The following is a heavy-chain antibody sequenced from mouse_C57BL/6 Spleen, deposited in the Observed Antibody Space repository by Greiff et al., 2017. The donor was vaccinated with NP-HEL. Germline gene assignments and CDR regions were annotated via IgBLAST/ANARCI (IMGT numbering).Heavy chain of an antibody. CDR3: ACYGSSPFYAMDY. CDR1: GYTFTSYW. J-gene: IGHJ4*01. CDR2: IDPSDSET. V-gene: IGHV1-52*01. D-gene: IGHD1-1*01. Sequence: QVQLQQPGAELVRPGSSVKLSCKASGYTFTSYWMHWVKQRPIQGLEWIGNIDPSDSETHYNQKFKDKATLTVDKSSSTAYMQLSSLTSEDSAVYYCACYGSSPFYAMDYWGQGTSVTVSS.